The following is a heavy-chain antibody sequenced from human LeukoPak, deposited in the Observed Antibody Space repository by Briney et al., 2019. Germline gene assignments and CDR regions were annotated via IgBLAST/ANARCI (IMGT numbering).Heavy chain of an antibody. D-gene: IGHD4-17*01. V-gene: IGHV3-30*19. Sequence: GRSLRLSCAASGFTFSSYGMHWVRQAPGKGLEWVAVISYDGSNKYYADSVKGRFTISRDNSKNTLYLQMNSLRAEDTAVYYCARGGAYGDYLAYFDYWGQGTLVTVSS. CDR2: ISYDGSNK. CDR1: GFTFSSYG. J-gene: IGHJ4*02. CDR3: ARGGAYGDYLAYFDY.